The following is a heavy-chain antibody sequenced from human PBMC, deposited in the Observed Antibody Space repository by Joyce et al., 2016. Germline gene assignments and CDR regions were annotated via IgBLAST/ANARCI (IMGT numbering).Heavy chain of an antibody. J-gene: IGHJ4*02. D-gene: IGHD3-10*01. CDR3: ARGVHY. V-gene: IGHV4-38-2*01. CDR1: GYSISSCYS. Sequence: QVQLQQSGPGLVRPSGTLSLTCAVSGYSISSCYSWGWIRQPPGKGLEWIGVVNPDGSTSYNPSLKSRVTISRDTAKNQFSLNLTSVSAADTAVYYCARGVHYWGQGTLVTVSS. CDR2: VNPDGST.